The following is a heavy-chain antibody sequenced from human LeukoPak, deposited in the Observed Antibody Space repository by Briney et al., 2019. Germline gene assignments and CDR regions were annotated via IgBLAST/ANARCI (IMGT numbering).Heavy chain of an antibody. D-gene: IGHD2-21*02. J-gene: IGHJ4*02. CDR3: ARPMYCGGDCYSHPQDY. Sequence: PGGSLRLSCAASGFTFSSYSMNWVRQAPGKGLEWVSSISSSSSSYIYYADSVKGRFTISRDNAKNSLYLQMNSLRAEDTAVYYCARPMYCGGDCYSHPQDYWGQGTLVTVSP. CDR1: GFTFSSYS. V-gene: IGHV3-21*01. CDR2: ISSSSSSYI.